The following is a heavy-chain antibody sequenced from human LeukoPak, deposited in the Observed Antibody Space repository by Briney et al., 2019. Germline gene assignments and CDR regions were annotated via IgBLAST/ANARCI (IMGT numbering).Heavy chain of an antibody. D-gene: IGHD3-9*01. J-gene: IGHJ4*02. Sequence: GSLRLSCAASGFTFSSYSMNWVRQAPGKGLEWVSSISSSSSYIYYADSVKGRFTISRDNAKNSLYLQMNSLRAEDTAVYYCARDAYDILTGYQDYYFDYWGQGTLVTVSS. CDR2: ISSSSSYI. CDR3: ARDAYDILTGYQDYYFDY. CDR1: GFTFSSYS. V-gene: IGHV3-21*01.